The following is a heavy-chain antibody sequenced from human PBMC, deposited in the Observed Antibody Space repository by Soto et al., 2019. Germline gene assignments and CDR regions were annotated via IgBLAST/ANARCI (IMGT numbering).Heavy chain of an antibody. CDR1: GGSISSGDYY. D-gene: IGHD3-10*01. J-gene: IGHJ4*02. V-gene: IGHV4-39*01. CDR3: ARHFVAVVIKGWGY. CDR2: TYYNGNA. Sequence: SDTLSLTCAVSGGSISSGDYYWSWIRQPPGKGLEWIGTTYYNGNAYYNPSLKSRVSMSVDTSKNQFSLKLVSVTAADTAVYYCARHFVAVVIKGWGYWGQGTLVTVSS.